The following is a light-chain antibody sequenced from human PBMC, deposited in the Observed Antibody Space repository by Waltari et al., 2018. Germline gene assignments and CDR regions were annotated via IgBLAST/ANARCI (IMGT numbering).Light chain of an antibody. CDR2: GAS. CDR1: QSVSSSY. V-gene: IGKV3-20*01. CDR3: QQYGISPWT. Sequence: EIVLTQSPGTLSLSPGERATLSCRASQSVSSSYLAWYQQKPGQAPRLLIYGASSWATGIPDRFSGSGSGTDFTLTISRLEPEDFAVYYCQQYGISPWTFGQGTKVEIK. J-gene: IGKJ1*01.